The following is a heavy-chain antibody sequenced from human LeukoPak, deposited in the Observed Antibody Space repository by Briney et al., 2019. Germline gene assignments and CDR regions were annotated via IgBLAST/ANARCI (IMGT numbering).Heavy chain of an antibody. CDR2: IIPIFGTA. J-gene: IGHJ6*03. CDR1: GGTFSSYA. Sequence: SVKVSCKASGGTFSSYAISWVRQAPGQGLEWMGGIIPIFGTANYAQKFQGRVTITADESTSTAYMELSSLRSEDTAVYYCARAPKGVAAAGTGYYYYYMDVWGKGTTVTISS. D-gene: IGHD6-13*01. V-gene: IGHV1-69*13. CDR3: ARAPKGVAAAGTGYYYYYMDV.